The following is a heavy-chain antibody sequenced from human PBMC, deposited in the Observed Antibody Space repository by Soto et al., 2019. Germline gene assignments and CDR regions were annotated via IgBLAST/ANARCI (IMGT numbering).Heavy chain of an antibody. V-gene: IGHV1-18*01. J-gene: IGHJ4*02. D-gene: IGHD3-22*01. Sequence: AASVNVPSSGPGYTFTCYGIIWVRAAPGQWLEWMGWISAYNGNTNYAQKLQSRVTMTTDTSTSTAYLELRSLRSENTAVYYCARDFRMVVVAPGYWGQGHLVTVSS. CDR2: ISAYNGNT. CDR1: GYTFTCYG. CDR3: ARDFRMVVVAPGY.